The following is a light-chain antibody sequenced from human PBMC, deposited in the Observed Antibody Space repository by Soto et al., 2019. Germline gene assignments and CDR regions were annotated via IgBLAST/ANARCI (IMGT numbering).Light chain of an antibody. Sequence: QAVLTHPASVSGSPGQSITISCTGTSSDVGSYNHVSWYQEHPGKAPKLMIYEGSKRPSGVSNRFSGSKSGNTASLTISGLQAEDEADYYCCSYAGSSTFVVFGGGTKLTVL. J-gene: IGLJ2*01. CDR2: EGS. V-gene: IGLV2-23*03. CDR3: CSYAGSSTFVV. CDR1: SSDVGSYNH.